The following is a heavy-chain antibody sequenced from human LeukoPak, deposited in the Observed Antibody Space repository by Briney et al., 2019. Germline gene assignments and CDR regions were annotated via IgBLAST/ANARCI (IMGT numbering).Heavy chain of an antibody. CDR1: GFTFGDYV. CDR2: IRSKAYGGTT. Sequence: GGSLRLSCTASGFTFGDYVMSWVREAPGKGLEWVGFIRSKAYGGTTKNAASVKGRFTISRDDSRSIAYLQMNSLKTEDTAVYYCTRRYNYDSSGYYYVRDAFDIWGQGTMVTVSS. CDR3: TRRYNYDSSGYYYVRDAFDI. V-gene: IGHV3-49*04. D-gene: IGHD3-22*01. J-gene: IGHJ3*02.